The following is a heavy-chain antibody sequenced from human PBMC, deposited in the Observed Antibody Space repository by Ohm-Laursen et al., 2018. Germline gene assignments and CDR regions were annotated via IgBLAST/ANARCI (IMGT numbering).Heavy chain of an antibody. CDR1: GFTFSNYS. J-gene: IGHJ2*01. D-gene: IGHD5-12*01. CDR2: ISSSSSYI. CDR3: AVVTTIWYFDL. Sequence: SLRLSCAASGFTFSNYSMNWVRQAPGKGLEWVSSISSSSSYIYYADSVKGRFTISRDNAKNSLYLQMNSLRAEDTAVYYCAVVTTIWYFDLWGRGTLVTVSS. V-gene: IGHV3-21*01.